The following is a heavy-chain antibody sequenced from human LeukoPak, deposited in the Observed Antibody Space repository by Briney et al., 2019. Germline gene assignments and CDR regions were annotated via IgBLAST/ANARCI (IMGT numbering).Heavy chain of an antibody. V-gene: IGHV3-21*01. J-gene: IGHJ3*02. CDR3: ARLNRPATEHDAFDI. D-gene: IGHD1-14*01. CDR1: GFTFSSYS. CDR2: ISSSSSYI. Sequence: PGGSLRLSCAASGFTFSSYSMNWVRQAPGKGLEWVSSISSSSSYIYYADSVKGRFTISRDNAKNSLYLQMNSLRAEDTAVYYCARLNRPATEHDAFDIWGQGTMVSVSS.